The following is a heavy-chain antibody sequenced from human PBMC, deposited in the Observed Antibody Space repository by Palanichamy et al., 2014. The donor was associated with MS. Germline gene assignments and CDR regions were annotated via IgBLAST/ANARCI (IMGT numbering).Heavy chain of an antibody. D-gene: IGHD2-2*01. J-gene: IGHJ4*02. CDR2: ISGSGDNT. Sequence: EVQLLESGGGLVQPGGSLRLSCAASGFTFSSYAMSWVRQAPGEGLEWVSTISGSGDNTYYADSVKGRFTISRDNSKNTLYLQMNSLRAEDTAVYYCAKDRSVPPRVYFDYWGQGTLVTVSS. CDR3: AKDRSVPPRVYFDY. CDR1: GFTFSSYA. V-gene: IGHV3-23*01.